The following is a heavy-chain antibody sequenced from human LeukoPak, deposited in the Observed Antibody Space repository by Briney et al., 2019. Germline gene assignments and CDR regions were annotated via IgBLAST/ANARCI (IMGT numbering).Heavy chain of an antibody. CDR3: AAVGGLLWFGELLGGFDP. V-gene: IGHV1-58*01. D-gene: IGHD3-10*01. CDR2: IVVGSGNT. Sequence: ASVKVSCEASGFTFTSSAVQWVRQARGQRLEWIGWIVVGSGNTNYAQKFQERVTITRDMSTSTAYMELSSLRSEDTAVYYCAAVGGLLWFGELLGGFDPWGQGTLVTVSS. J-gene: IGHJ5*02. CDR1: GFTFTSSA.